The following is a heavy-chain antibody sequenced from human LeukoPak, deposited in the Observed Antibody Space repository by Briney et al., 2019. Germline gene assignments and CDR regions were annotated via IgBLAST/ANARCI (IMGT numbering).Heavy chain of an antibody. D-gene: IGHD6-13*01. CDR3: ARGPRAATDDY. CDR2: INAGNGNT. J-gene: IGHJ4*02. CDR1: GYTFINYA. V-gene: IGHV1-3*01. Sequence: ASVKVSCKASGYTFINYAINWGRQAPGQRPEWIGWINAGNGNTKYSQKFQGRVTITRDTSASTAYMELSSLTSEDTGIYYCARGPRAATDDYWGQGTLVTVSS.